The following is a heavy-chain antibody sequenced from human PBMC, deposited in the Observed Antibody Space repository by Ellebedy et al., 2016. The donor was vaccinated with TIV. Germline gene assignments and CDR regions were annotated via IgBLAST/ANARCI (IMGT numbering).Heavy chain of an antibody. CDR2: INQDGSET. CDR1: GLTFSSFW. CDR3: ARNVRAAGQSWFDP. Sequence: GESLKISCAASGLTFSSFWVSWARQAPGKGLEWVAKINQDGSETHYVDSVKGRFAISRDNAKNSLYLQMNSLRAEDTAVYYCARNVRAAGQSWFDPWGQGTLVTVSS. V-gene: IGHV3-7*03. J-gene: IGHJ5*02. D-gene: IGHD6-13*01.